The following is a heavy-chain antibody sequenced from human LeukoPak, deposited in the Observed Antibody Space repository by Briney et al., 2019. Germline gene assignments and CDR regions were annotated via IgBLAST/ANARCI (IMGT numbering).Heavy chain of an antibody. CDR2: IYSGGST. Sequence: GGSLRLSCAASGFTVSSNYMSWVRQAPGKGLEWVSVIYSGGSTYYANSVKGRFTISRDNSKNTVYLQVISLTAEDTAVYYCAKDDAWLRFGEWSQGTLVTVSS. CDR3: AKDDAWLRFGE. CDR1: GFTVSSNY. D-gene: IGHD3-10*01. V-gene: IGHV3-53*01. J-gene: IGHJ4*02.